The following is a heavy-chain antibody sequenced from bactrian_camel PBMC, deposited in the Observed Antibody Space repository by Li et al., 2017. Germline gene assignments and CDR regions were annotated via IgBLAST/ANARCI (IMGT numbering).Heavy chain of an antibody. CDR3: VRDYGNYDWTLGS. CDR1: GYRSSNFC. J-gene: IGHJ4*01. CDR2: IATGSGNT. V-gene: IGHV3S1*01. D-gene: IGHD4*01. Sequence: HVQLVESGGDLVRPGGSLRLSCAASGYRSSNFCMAWFRQSRGKEREGVARIATGSGNTYYADSVKGRFTISRDNAKNTVYLQMNSLKSEDTAVYYCVRDYGNYDWTLGSWGQGTQVTVS.